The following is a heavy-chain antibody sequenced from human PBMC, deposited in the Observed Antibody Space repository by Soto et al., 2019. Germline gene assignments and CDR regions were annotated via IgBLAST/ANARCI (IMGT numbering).Heavy chain of an antibody. CDR3: ARDSLLWFGERIL. D-gene: IGHD3-10*01. J-gene: IGHJ4*02. CDR1: GGSISSGGYY. CDR2: IYYSGST. Sequence: QVQLQESGPGLVKPSQTLSLTCTVSGGSISSGGYYWSWIRQHPGKGLEWIGYIYYSGSTYYNPSLKSRVTISVDTSKNQFSLKLSSVTAADTAVCYCARDSLLWFGERILWGQGTLVTVSS. V-gene: IGHV4-31*03.